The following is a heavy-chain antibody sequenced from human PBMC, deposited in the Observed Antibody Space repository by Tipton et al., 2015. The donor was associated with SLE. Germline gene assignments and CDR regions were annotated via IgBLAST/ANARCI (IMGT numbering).Heavy chain of an antibody. CDR2: IYSSSIYI. CDR1: GFAFSSYG. Sequence: SLRLSCVASGFAFSSYGMNWVRQAPGKGLEWVASIYSSSIYIYYADSVRGRFSVSRDDAKNLLYLQMNSLTSEDTALYFCAKESVGAATAFDPWGQGTLVTVSS. CDR3: AKESVGAATAFDP. D-gene: IGHD2-15*01. J-gene: IGHJ5*01. V-gene: IGHV3-21*04.